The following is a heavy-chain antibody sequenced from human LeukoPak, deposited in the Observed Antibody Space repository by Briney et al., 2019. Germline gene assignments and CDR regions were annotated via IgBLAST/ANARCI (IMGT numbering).Heavy chain of an antibody. CDR2: IIPIFGTA. J-gene: IGHJ5*02. D-gene: IGHD3-3*01. CDR3: ARSRGSFGVVMGFDP. V-gene: IGHV1-69*13. CDR1: GGTFSSYA. Sequence: GASVKVSCKASGGTFSSYAISWVRQAPGQGLEWMGGIIPIFGTANYAQKFQGRVTITADESTSTAYMELSSLRSEDTAVYYCARSRGSFGVVMGFDPWGQGTLVTVSS.